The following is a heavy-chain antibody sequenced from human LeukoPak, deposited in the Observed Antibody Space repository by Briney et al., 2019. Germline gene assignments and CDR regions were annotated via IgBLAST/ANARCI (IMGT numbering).Heavy chain of an antibody. D-gene: IGHD2-2*01. Sequence: PGGSLRLSCAASGFTFSSYSMNWVRQAPGKGLEWVSSISSSSSYIYYADSVKGRFTISRDNAKNSLYLQMNSLRAEDTAVYYCAREIQIVVVPAATSRHDAFDIWGQGTMVTVSS. CDR1: GFTFSSYS. CDR2: ISSSSSYI. CDR3: AREIQIVVVPAATSRHDAFDI. V-gene: IGHV3-21*01. J-gene: IGHJ3*02.